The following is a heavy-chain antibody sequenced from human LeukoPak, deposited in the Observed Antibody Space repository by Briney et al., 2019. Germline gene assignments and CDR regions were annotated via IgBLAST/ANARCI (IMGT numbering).Heavy chain of an antibody. J-gene: IGHJ4*02. Sequence: GGSVRLSCAASGFTFSSYGMHWVRQTPGKGLEWVAFIRYDGSNKYYADSVKGRFTISRDNSKNTLYLQMNSLRAEDTAVYYCATRYSSSYGYWGQGTLVTVSS. D-gene: IGHD6-13*01. V-gene: IGHV3-30*02. CDR2: IRYDGSNK. CDR3: ATRYSSSYGY. CDR1: GFTFSSYG.